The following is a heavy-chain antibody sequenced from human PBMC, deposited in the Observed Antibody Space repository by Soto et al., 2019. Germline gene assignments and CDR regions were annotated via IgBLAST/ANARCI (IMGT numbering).Heavy chain of an antibody. V-gene: IGHV1-18*01. J-gene: IGHJ3*02. D-gene: IGHD6-19*01. CDR1: GYTFTSYG. Sequence: ASVKVSCKASGYTFTSYGISWVRQAPGQGLEWMGWISAYNGNTNYAQKLQGRVTMTTDTSTSTAYMELRSLRSDGTAVYYCARDCSGSCGRAVAGRGAFDIWGQGTMVTVSS. CDR3: ARDCSGSCGRAVAGRGAFDI. CDR2: ISAYNGNT.